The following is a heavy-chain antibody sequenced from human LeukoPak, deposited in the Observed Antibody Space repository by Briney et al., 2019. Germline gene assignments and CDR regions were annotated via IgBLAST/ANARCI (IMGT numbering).Heavy chain of an antibody. V-gene: IGHV4-39*07. Sequence: SETLSLTCTVSGGSISSSSYYWGWIRQPPGKGLEWIGSIYYSGSTYYNPSLKSRVTISVDTSKNQSSLKLSSVTAADTAVYYCAREPLGYCSSTSCYELDYWGQGTLVTVSS. CDR1: GGSISSSSYY. J-gene: IGHJ4*02. CDR3: AREPLGYCSSTSCYELDY. D-gene: IGHD2-2*01. CDR2: IYYSGST.